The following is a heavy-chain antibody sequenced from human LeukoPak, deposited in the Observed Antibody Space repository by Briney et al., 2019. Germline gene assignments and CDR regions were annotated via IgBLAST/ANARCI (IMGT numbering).Heavy chain of an antibody. D-gene: IGHD3-22*01. CDR1: GFTFSSYA. Sequence: GGSLRLSCAASGFTFSSYAMHWVRQAPGKGLEYVSAISSNGGSTYYANSVKGRFTISRDNSKNTLYLQMGSLRAEDTAVYYCASSDSSGYGAFDIWGQGTMVTVSS. CDR3: ASSDSSGYGAFDI. V-gene: IGHV3-64*01. J-gene: IGHJ3*02. CDR2: ISSNGGST.